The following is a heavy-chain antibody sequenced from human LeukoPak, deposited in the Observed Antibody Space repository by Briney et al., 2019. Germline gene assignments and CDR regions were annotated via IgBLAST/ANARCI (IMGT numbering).Heavy chain of an antibody. CDR2: INPNSGGT. J-gene: IGHJ6*03. Sequence: ASVKVSCKASGYTFTGYYMHWVRQAPGQGLEWMGWINPNSGGTNYAQKFQGRVTMTRDTSISTAYMELSRLRSDDTAVYYCARDGCSGGSCYVGGYYYYYYMDVWGKGTTVTVSS. D-gene: IGHD2-15*01. CDR3: ARDGCSGGSCYVGGYYYYYYMDV. CDR1: GYTFTGYY. V-gene: IGHV1-2*02.